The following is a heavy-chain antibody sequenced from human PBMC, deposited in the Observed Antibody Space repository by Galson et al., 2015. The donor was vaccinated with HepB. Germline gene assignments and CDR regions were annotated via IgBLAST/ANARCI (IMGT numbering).Heavy chain of an antibody. CDR3: AKEREIWSGENWFDP. CDR1: GFSFSMYA. V-gene: IGHV3-23*01. Sequence: SLRLSCAASGFSFSMYAMSWVRQAPGKGLEWVSGISASAGSTYYADSVKGRFTISRDNSKNTLYLQMSSLRADDTAVYYCAKEREIWSGENWFDPWGQGTLVTVSS. CDR2: ISASAGST. D-gene: IGHD3-3*01. J-gene: IGHJ5*02.